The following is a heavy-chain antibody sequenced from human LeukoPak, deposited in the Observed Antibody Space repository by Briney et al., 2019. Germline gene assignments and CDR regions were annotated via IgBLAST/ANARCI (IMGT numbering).Heavy chain of an antibody. Sequence: TSETLSLTCTVSGGSISSSSYYWGWIRQPPGKGLEWIGSICYSGSTYYNPSLKSRVTISVDTSKNQFSLKLSSVTAADTAVYYCNVVVVPAAPIYYMDVWGKGTTVTVSS. CDR3: NVVVVPAAPIYYMDV. J-gene: IGHJ6*03. CDR2: ICYSGST. CDR1: GGSISSSSYY. V-gene: IGHV4-39*01. D-gene: IGHD2-2*01.